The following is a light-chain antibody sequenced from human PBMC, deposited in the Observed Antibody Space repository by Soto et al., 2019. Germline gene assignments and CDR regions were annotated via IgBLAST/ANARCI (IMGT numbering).Light chain of an antibody. CDR1: NIGSKS. Sequence: SYELTQPPSVSVAPGKTARITCGGNNIGSKSVHWYQQKPGQAPVLVIYYDSDRPSGIPERFSGSNSGNTATLTISRVEAGDEAHYYCQVWDSSSDVVFGGGTQLTVL. J-gene: IGLJ2*01. CDR2: YDS. CDR3: QVWDSSSDVV. V-gene: IGLV3-21*04.